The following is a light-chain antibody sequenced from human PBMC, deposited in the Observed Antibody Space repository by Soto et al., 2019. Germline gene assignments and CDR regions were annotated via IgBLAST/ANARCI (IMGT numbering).Light chain of an antibody. Sequence: QSALTQPPSVSGSPGQSITISCTGTSSDVGSYNYVSWYQQHPGKAPKVMIYDVSNRPSGVSYRFSGSKSGNTASLTISGLQAEDEADYYCSSYTTSSTYVFGTGTKVTVL. CDR1: SSDVGSYNY. J-gene: IGLJ1*01. CDR2: DVS. CDR3: SSYTTSSTYV. V-gene: IGLV2-14*01.